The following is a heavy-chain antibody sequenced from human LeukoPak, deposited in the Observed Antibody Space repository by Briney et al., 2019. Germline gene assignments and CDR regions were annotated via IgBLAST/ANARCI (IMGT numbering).Heavy chain of an antibody. D-gene: IGHD3-3*01. CDR1: GFTFSSYL. CDR3: AREGPESPKDHITIFGVAYNWFDP. CDR2: IKQDGSEK. V-gene: IGHV3-7*01. J-gene: IGHJ5*02. Sequence: GGSLRLSCAASGFTFSSYLMSWVRQAPGKGLEWVANIKQDGSEKYYVDSVKGRFTISRDNAKNSLYLQMNSLRAEDTAVYYCAREGPESPKDHITIFGVAYNWFDPWGQGTLVPVSS.